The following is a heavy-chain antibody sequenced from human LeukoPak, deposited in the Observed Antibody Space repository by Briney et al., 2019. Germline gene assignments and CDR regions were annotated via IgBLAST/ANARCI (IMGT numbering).Heavy chain of an antibody. D-gene: IGHD6-13*01. J-gene: IGHJ5*02. CDR1: GGSISRYY. CDR3: ARGSIAAVGTRWFDP. Sequence: SETLSLTCTVSGGSISRYYWNWIRQPPGKGLEWIGYIYTSGSTNYNPSLQSRVTMSVDTSKNQFSLKVSSVTAADTAVYYCARGSIAAVGTRWFDPWGQGTLVTVSS. CDR2: IYTSGST. V-gene: IGHV4-4*08.